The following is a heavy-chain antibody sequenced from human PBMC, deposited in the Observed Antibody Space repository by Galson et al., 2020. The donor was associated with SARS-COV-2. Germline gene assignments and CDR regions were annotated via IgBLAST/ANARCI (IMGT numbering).Heavy chain of an antibody. J-gene: IGHJ4*02. CDR1: GYSINNGYY. CDR3: SRGGGWTGRPRYYFDS. Sequence: SETLSLTCVVSGYSINNGYYWGWIRQAPGRGLEWIGIIYHTETTYYNPSLLSRVTISMDTSKNQVSLKLFSVNTADTAVYYCSRGGGWTGRPRYYFDSWGQGTLVTVSS. CDR2: IYHTETT. D-gene: IGHD2-8*02. V-gene: IGHV4-38-2*01.